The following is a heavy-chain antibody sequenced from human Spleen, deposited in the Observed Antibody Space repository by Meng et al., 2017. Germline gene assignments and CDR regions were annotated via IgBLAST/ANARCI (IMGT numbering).Heavy chain of an antibody. D-gene: IGHD3-3*01. CDR2: IWYDGSNQ. CDR3: ARDLGWVLFDY. J-gene: IGHJ4*02. CDR1: GFTLKYYG. V-gene: IGHV3-33*01. Sequence: LVESGGGVVPPWASLRLYCAASGFTLKYYGMHWVSQAPGKGLEWVAGIWYDGSNQYYADSVKGRFTISRDNAKNTLYLQMNSLGADDTAVYYCARDLGWVLFDYWGQGALVTVSS.